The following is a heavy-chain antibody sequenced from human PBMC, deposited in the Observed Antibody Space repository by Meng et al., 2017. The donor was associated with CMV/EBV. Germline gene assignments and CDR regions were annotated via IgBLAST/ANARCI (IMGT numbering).Heavy chain of an antibody. CDR2: IYWDDDK. Sequence: ITLKEAGPTLLKPTQTLTLTCTFSGFSLSTSGVGVGWIRQPPGKALEWLALIYWDDDKRYSPSLKSRLTITKDTSKNQVVLTMTNMDPVDTATYYCAHKGRRMAAAGINWFDPWGQGTLVTVSS. CDR3: AHKGRRMAAAGINWFDP. D-gene: IGHD6-13*01. V-gene: IGHV2-5*02. CDR1: GFSLSTSGVG. J-gene: IGHJ5*02.